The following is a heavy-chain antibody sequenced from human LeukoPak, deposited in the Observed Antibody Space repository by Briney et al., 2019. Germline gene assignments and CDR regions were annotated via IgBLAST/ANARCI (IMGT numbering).Heavy chain of an antibody. CDR1: GYTFTGYF. CDR2: INPNSGGT. J-gene: IGHJ4*02. V-gene: IGHV1-2*02. CDR3: ARLPIAVAGAYYFDY. D-gene: IGHD6-19*01. Sequence: ASVKVSCKASGYTFTGYFIHWVRQALGQGLEWMGWINPNSGGTDYAQNFQGRVTMTRDTSISTVYMELIRLTSDDTAVYFCARLPIAVAGAYYFDYWGQGTLVTVSS.